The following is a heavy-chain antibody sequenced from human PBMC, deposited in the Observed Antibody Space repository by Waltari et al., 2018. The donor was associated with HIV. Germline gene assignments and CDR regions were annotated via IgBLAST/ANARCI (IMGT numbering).Heavy chain of an antibody. J-gene: IGHJ6*02. D-gene: IGHD6-13*01. V-gene: IGHV1-69*04. CDR2: IIPNLEIV. Sequence: QAQLVQSGAEVKKPGSSVKVSCKASGGMFSNYGISWVRQAPGQGLELMGRIIPNLEIVNYAQKFQGRVTITADKSTSTTYMEVSSVKSEDTAVYYCARELAFELGSWGVEDGMDVWGQGTTVTVS. CDR3: ARELAFELGSWGVEDGMDV. CDR1: GGMFSNYG.